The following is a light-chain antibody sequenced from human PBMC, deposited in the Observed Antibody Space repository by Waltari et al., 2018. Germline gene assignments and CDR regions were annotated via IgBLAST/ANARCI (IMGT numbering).Light chain of an antibody. V-gene: IGLV2-14*01. Sequence: QSALTQPASVSGSPGQSITISCTGTSSDIGAYNYVSWYQKNPGKAPKGMIYDVSNRPPGVYSRFSGSKAGNTASLTIAGLQAEDEADYDCSSYTSSSTYVFGSGTMVTVL. J-gene: IGLJ1*01. CDR3: SSYTSSSTYV. CDR1: SSDIGAYNY. CDR2: DVS.